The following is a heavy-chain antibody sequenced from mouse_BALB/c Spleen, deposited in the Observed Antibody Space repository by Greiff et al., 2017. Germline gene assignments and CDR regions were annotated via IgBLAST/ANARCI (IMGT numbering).Heavy chain of an antibody. V-gene: IGHV3-2*02. Sequence: DVKLQESGPGLVKPSQSLSLTCTVTGYSITSDYAWNWIRQFPGNKLEWMGYISYSGSTSYNPSLKSRISITRDTSKNQFFLQLNSVTTEDTATYYCAREMITTSWFAYWGQGTLVTVSA. J-gene: IGHJ3*01. CDR3: AREMITTSWFAY. CDR2: ISYSGST. D-gene: IGHD2-4*01. CDR1: GYSITSDYA.